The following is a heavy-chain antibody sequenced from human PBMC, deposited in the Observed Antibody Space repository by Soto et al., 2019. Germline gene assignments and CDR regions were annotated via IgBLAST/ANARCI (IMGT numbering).Heavy chain of an antibody. Sequence: ASVKVSCKASGGTFSSYTISWVRQAPGQGLEWMGRIIPILGIANYAQKFQGRVTITADKSTSTAYMELSSLRSEDTAVYYCARAVSAGLYAYYFDYWGQGTLVTVSS. V-gene: IGHV1-69*02. J-gene: IGHJ4*02. CDR1: GGTFSSYT. CDR2: IIPILGIA. CDR3: ARAVSAGLYAYYFDY. D-gene: IGHD3-16*01.